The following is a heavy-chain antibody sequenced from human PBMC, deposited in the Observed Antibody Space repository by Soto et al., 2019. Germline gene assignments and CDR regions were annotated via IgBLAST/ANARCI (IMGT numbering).Heavy chain of an antibody. CDR1: SGSISTANW. CDR2: IYHSGIT. J-gene: IGHJ4*02. CDR3: ARRGGGVVLTATTPFDY. D-gene: IGHD2-21*02. Sequence: QVPLQESGPRLVRPSGTLSLTCTVSSGSISTANWWSWVRQPPGRGLEWIGEIYHSGITNYNLSLQSRVTLSVYKTKNQFSLRLSSVTAADPAMYYCARRGGGVVLTATTPFDYWGQGTLVTVSS. V-gene: IGHV4-4*02.